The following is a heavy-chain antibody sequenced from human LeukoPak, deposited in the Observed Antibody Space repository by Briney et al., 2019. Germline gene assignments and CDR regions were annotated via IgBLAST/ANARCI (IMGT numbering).Heavy chain of an antibody. CDR3: ARLYGDHFDY. Sequence: PGGSLRLSCAASGFAFSSYGMHWVRQAPGKGLEWVAVIWYDGSNKYYADSVKGRFTISRDNARNSLYLQMNSLRAEDTAVYYCARLYGDHFDYWGQGTLVSVSS. CDR2: IWYDGSNK. CDR1: GFAFSSYG. D-gene: IGHD4-17*01. J-gene: IGHJ4*02. V-gene: IGHV3-33*03.